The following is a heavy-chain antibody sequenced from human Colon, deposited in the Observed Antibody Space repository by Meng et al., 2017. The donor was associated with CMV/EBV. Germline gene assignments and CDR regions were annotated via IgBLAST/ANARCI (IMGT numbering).Heavy chain of an antibody. Sequence: ASVKVSCKASGYTFTDYYIHWVRQAPGQGLEWMGIINPSGGSTSYAQKFQGRVTMTRDTSTSTVYMELSSLRSEDTAVYYCARVGQAGYCSSTSCYKGVDYWGQGTLVTVSS. CDR3: ARVGQAGYCSSTSCYKGVDY. CDR1: GYTFTDYY. J-gene: IGHJ4*02. D-gene: IGHD2-2*02. CDR2: INPSGGST. V-gene: IGHV1-46*01.